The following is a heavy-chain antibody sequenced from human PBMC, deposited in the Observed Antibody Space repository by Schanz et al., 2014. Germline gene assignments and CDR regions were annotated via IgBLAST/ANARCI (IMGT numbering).Heavy chain of an antibody. D-gene: IGHD2-2*01. Sequence: EVQLLESGGGLVEPGGSLRLSCATSGFAFSSYAMGWVRQAPGKGLEGVSVISSSGGSTYHADSVKGRFTISRDNSKNTLYLQMNSLRAEDTAVYYCAGPAANPPYYYYGMDVWGQGTTVTVSS. CDR1: GFAFSSYA. CDR3: AGPAANPPYYYYGMDV. J-gene: IGHJ6*02. V-gene: IGHV3-23*01. CDR2: ISSSGGST.